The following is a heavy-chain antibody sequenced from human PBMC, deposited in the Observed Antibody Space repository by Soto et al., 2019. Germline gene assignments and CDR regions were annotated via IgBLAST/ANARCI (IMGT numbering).Heavy chain of an antibody. V-gene: IGHV4-30-4*01. Sequence: QVQLQESGPGLVKPSQTLSLTCTVSGGSITSGDHFWSWIRQPPGKGLEWMGHIFYSGSTYHNPSRKRRVTMSVDTSNNQFSLKLSSVTAADTAVYYCARVVYDYYGMDVWGQGTTVTVSS. CDR2: IFYSGST. CDR3: ARVVYDYYGMDV. CDR1: GGSITSGDHF. J-gene: IGHJ6*02.